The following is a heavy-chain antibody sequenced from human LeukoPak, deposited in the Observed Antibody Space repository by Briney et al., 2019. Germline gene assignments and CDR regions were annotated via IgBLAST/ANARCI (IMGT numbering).Heavy chain of an antibody. J-gene: IGHJ4*02. D-gene: IGHD3-9*01. V-gene: IGHV1-18*01. CDR1: GYTFTSCG. Sequence: VASVKVSCKASGYTFTSCGISWVRQAPGQGLEWMRWISAYNGNTNYAQKLQGRVTMTTDTSTSTAYMELRSLRSDDTAVYYCARGGDGDILTGLVFDYWGQGTLVTVSS. CDR3: ARGGDGDILTGLVFDY. CDR2: ISAYNGNT.